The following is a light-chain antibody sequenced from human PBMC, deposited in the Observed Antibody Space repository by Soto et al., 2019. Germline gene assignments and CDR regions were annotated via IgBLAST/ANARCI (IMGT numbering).Light chain of an antibody. CDR1: QSVSSNY. CDR3: QQYGSPSWT. V-gene: IGKV3-20*01. Sequence: DSGLTQYPDTLSLSPGDRATLSCRASQSVSSNYVAWYQQKPGQAPRLLTHGSSSRATGIPDRFSGRGFGTDFTLTISRLEPEDFAVYYCQQYGSPSWTFGQGTKVDIK. CDR2: GSS. J-gene: IGKJ1*01.